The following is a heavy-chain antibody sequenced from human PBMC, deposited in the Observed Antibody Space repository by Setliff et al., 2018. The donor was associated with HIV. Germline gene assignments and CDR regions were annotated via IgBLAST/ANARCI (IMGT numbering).Heavy chain of an antibody. V-gene: IGHV4-4*07. CDR2: IYTSGRASY. CDR1: GGSISGHF. Sequence: SETLSLTCSVSGGSISGHFWTWIRQPAGKGLEWIGHIYTSGRASYNYNPFLKGRVTMSLDTSKNQISLKLTSVTASDTAVYYCARGAGYYDFWSGYYVYNYLDPWGQGTLVTVSS. D-gene: IGHD3-3*01. CDR3: ARGAGYYDFWSGYYVYNYLDP. J-gene: IGHJ5*02.